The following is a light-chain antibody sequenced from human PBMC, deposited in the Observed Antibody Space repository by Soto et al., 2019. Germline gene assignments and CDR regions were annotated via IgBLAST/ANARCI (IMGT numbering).Light chain of an antibody. CDR3: GVWDSSLTTYV. Sequence: QSALAQPPSASGSPGQSVTISCTGTKNDIGVYDFVSWYQHHPGKAPRLIIYEVVQRPSGIPDRFSGSKSGTSATLGITGLQTGDEADYYCGVWDSSLTTYVFGTGTKVTVL. CDR2: EVV. V-gene: IGLV2-8*01. CDR1: KNDIGVYDF. J-gene: IGLJ1*01.